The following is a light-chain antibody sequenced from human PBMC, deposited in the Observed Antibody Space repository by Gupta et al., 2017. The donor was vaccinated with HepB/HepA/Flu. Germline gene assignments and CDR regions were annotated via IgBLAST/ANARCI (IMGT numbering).Light chain of an antibody. J-gene: IGLJ2*01. V-gene: IGLV6-57*03. CDR2: EDN. Sequence: NFLLPPPHSVSESPGKTVTISCTRSSGSIASNYVQWYQQRPGSAPTTVIYEDNQRPSGVPDRFSGSIDSSSNSASLTLSGRKTEDEDDYYCQSYDSSVVFGGGTKLTVL. CDR3: QSYDSSVV. CDR1: SGSIASNY.